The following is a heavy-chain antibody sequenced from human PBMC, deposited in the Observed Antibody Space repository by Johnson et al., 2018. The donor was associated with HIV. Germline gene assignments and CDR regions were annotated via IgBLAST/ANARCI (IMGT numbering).Heavy chain of an antibody. D-gene: IGHD2-8*01. J-gene: IGHJ3*02. Sequence: VLLVESGGGLVKPGGSLRLSCAVSGFTFSDYYMSWIRQAPGKGLEWVSTISASGGSTYYADSVKGRFTISRDNSKDTLYMQMNSLRAEDTAVYYCARGKYCTNGVCYTKGAFDIWGQGTMVTVSS. CDR2: ISASGGST. CDR3: ARGKYCTNGVCYTKGAFDI. CDR1: GFTFSDYY. V-gene: IGHV3-23*04.